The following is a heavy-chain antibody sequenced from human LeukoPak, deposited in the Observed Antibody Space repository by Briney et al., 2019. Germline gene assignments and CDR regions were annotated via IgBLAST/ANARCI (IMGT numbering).Heavy chain of an antibody. J-gene: IGHJ6*02. CDR3: ARYSGSYSRYYYYGMDV. CDR1: GYTFTGYY. CDR2: INPNSGGT. V-gene: IGHV1-2*04. D-gene: IGHD1-26*01. Sequence: ASVTVSCTASGYTFTGYYMHWVRQAPGQGLEWMGWINPNSGGTNYAQKFQGWVTMTRDTSISTAYMELSRLRSDDTAVYYCARYSGSYSRYYYYGMDVWGQGTTVTVSS.